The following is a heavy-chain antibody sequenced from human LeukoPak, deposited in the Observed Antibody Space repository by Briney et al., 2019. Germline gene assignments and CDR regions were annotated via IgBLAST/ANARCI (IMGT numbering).Heavy chain of an antibody. CDR2: INPNSGGT. V-gene: IGHV1-2*04. CDR3: ARTYYDSSGYYPDAFDI. Sequence: ASVKVSCKAFGYTFTGYYMHWVRQAPGQGLEWMGWINPNSGGTNYAQKFQGWVTMTRDTSISTAYMELSRLRSDDTAVYYCARTYYDSSGYYPDAFDIWGQGTMVTVSS. D-gene: IGHD3-22*01. CDR1: GYTFTGYY. J-gene: IGHJ3*02.